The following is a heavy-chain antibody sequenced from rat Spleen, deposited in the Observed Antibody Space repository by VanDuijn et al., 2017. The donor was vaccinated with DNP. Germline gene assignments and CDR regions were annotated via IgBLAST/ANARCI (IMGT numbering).Heavy chain of an antibody. CDR2: ISNGGGST. CDR1: GFTFSSFP. Sequence: EVQLVESGGGLVQPGRSMKLSCAASGFTFSSFPMAWVRQAPTKGLEWVASISNGGGSTYYPDSVKGRFTISRDNAESTLYLQMDSLRSEATATYYCASPPYGYNYWSIDLWGPGTMVTVSS. J-gene: IGHJ1*01. V-gene: IGHV5-46*01. CDR3: ASPPYGYNYWSIDL. D-gene: IGHD1-11*01.